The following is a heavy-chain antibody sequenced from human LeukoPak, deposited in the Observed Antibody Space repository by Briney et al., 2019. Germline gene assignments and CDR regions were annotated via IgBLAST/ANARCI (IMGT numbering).Heavy chain of an antibody. CDR3: ASPSPTLRFLEWLRAFDI. Sequence: WVRQAPGKGLEWIGSIYYSGSTYYNPSLKSRVTISVDTSKNQFSLKLSSVTAADTAVYYCASPSPTLRFLEWLRAFDIWGQGTMVTVSS. J-gene: IGHJ3*02. V-gene: IGHV4-39*01. D-gene: IGHD3-3*01. CDR2: IYYSGST.